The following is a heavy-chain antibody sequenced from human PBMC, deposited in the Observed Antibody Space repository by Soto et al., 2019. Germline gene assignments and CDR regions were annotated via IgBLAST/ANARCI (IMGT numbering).Heavy chain of an antibody. CDR2: INHSGST. CDR1: GGSFSGYY. D-gene: IGHD3-22*01. V-gene: IGHV4-34*01. CDR3: ARGFCNYYDSSGYYPPTFDY. J-gene: IGHJ4*02. Sequence: QVQLQQWGAGLLKPSETLSLTCAVYGGSFSGYYWSWIRQPPGKGLEWIGEINHSGSTNYNPSLKSRVTISVDTSKNQFSLKLSSVTAADTAVYYCARGFCNYYDSSGYYPPTFDYWGQGTLVTVSS.